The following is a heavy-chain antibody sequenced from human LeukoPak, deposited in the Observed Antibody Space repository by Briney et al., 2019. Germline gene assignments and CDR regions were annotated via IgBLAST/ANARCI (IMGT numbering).Heavy chain of an antibody. CDR3: ARDLLTDYDILTGFPDH. V-gene: IGHV3-33*01. CDR2: IWYDGSNK. Sequence: GGSLRLSCAASGFTFSSYGMHWVRQAPGKGLEWVAVIWYDGSNKYYADSVKGRFTISRDSSKNTLYLQMNSLRAEDTAVYYCARDLLTDYDILTGFPDHWGQGTLVTVSS. J-gene: IGHJ4*02. D-gene: IGHD3-9*01. CDR1: GFTFSSYG.